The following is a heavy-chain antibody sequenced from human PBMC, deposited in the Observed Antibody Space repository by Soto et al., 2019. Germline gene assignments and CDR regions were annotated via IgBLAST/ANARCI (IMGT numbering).Heavy chain of an antibody. V-gene: IGHV3-9*01. CDR1: GFTFDDYA. J-gene: IGHJ4*02. CDR2: ISWNSGSI. Sequence: EVQLVESGGGLVQPGRSLRLSCAASGFTFDDYAMHWVRQAPGKGLEWVSGISWNSGSIGYADSVKGRFTISRDNAKNSLYLQMNSLRAEDTALYYCAKDMSVVLAAHFDYWGQGTLVTVSS. CDR3: AKDMSVVLAAHFDY. D-gene: IGHD2-2*01.